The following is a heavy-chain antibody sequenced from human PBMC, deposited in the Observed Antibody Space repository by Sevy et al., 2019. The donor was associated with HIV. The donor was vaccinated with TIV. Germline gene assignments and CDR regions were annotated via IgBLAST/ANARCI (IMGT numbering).Heavy chain of an antibody. J-gene: IGHJ3*02. CDR1: GFAFNTYA. Sequence: GGSLRLSCTASGFAFNTYAMYWVRQAPGKGLEWVSSISTNGNITYYADSVKGRFIVSRDSSKNTVYLQMHSLRVDDTAVYYCAKEATIVVMVAYAVDMWGQGTTVTVSS. CDR3: AKEATIVVMVAYAVDM. D-gene: IGHD2-8*01. V-gene: IGHV3-23*01. CDR2: ISTNGNIT.